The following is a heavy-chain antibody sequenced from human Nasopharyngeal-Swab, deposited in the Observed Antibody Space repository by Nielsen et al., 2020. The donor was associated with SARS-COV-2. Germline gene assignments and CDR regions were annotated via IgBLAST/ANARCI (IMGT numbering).Heavy chain of an antibody. D-gene: IGHD2-8*02. CDR3: VRPRYCSAASCDRHSGVGLFDY. J-gene: IGHJ4*02. CDR1: GYTFSNYD. CDR2: MNPNSGNT. Sequence: ASVKVSCKASGYTFSNYDINWVRQASGQGLEWMGWMNPNSGNTGYAQRFQGRVTMTRDTSITTAYMELSSLTSEDTAVYYCVRPRYCSAASCDRHSGVGLFDYWGQGTLVTVSS. V-gene: IGHV1-8*01.